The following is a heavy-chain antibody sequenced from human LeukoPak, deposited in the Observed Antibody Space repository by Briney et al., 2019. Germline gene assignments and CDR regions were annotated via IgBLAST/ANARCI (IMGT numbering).Heavy chain of an antibody. V-gene: IGHV4-59*01. CDR1: GGSISSYY. CDR3: ARAYTANWFDP. CDR2: IYYSGST. J-gene: IGHJ5*02. Sequence: SETLSLTCTVSGGSISSYYWSWIRQPPGKGLQWIGYIYYSGSTNYNPSLKSRVTISVDTYKNQFSLKLSSVTAADTAVYYCARAYTANWFDPWGQGTLVTVSS. D-gene: IGHD5-18*01.